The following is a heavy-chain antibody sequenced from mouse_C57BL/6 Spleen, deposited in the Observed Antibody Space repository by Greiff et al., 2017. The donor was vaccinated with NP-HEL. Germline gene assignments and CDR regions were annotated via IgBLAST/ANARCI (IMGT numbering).Heavy chain of an antibody. CDR3: ARGRWDYFDY. V-gene: IGHV5-6*01. CDR2: ISSGGSYT. D-gene: IGHD4-1*01. Sequence: EVQGVESGGDLVKPGGSLKLSCAASGFTFSSYGMSWVRQTPDKRLEWVATISSGGSYTYYPDSVKGRFTISRDNAKNTLYLQMSSLKSEDTAMYYCARGRWDYFDYWGQGTTLTVSS. J-gene: IGHJ2*01. CDR1: GFTFSSYG.